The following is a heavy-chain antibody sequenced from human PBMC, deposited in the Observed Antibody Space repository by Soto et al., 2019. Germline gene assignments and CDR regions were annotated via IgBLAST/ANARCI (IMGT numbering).Heavy chain of an antibody. CDR2: IRSKIYGGTT. J-gene: IGHJ4*02. CDR1: VFGLVSSS. Sequence: RLAHSVVVFGLVSSSVRWVRDAAGNRQDCVGFIRSKIYGGTTEYAASVKGRYIISRDDSKSIAYLQMNSLKTEDTAVHYQTSEVFLGSVATVTKKEYWSQEILVSV. CDR3: TSEVFLGSVATVTKKEY. V-gene: IGHV3-49*02. D-gene: IGHD2-15*01.